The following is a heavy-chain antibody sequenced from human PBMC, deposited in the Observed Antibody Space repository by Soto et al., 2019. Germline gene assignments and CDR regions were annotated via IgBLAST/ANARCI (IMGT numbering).Heavy chain of an antibody. D-gene: IGHD6-19*01. CDR1: GFNFSNYA. CDR3: ARPSSGWENWFDP. CDR2: LSGSGGST. V-gene: IGHV3-23*01. J-gene: IGHJ5*02. Sequence: GGSLRLSCAASGFNFSNYAMIWVRQAPGKGLEWVSGLSGSGGSTYYPKSMKGQFTISRDNSKNSLYLQMNSLRDDDTAVYYCARPSSGWENWFDPWGQGTLVIVSS.